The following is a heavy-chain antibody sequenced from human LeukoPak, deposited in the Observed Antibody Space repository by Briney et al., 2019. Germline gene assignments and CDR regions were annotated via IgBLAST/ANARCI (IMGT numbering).Heavy chain of an antibody. CDR3: AKDVPGSGGTCYDY. CDR1: GFSFSDAW. V-gene: IGHV3-15*01. J-gene: IGHJ4*02. CDR2: IKSKTDGGTT. Sequence: GGSLRLSCAASGFSFSDAWMSWVRQAPGKGLEWVGHIKSKTDGGTTDYAVPVKGRFTMSRDDSKNTLYLEMNSLKTEDTAVYYCAKDVPGSGGTCYDYWGQGTLVTVSS. D-gene: IGHD2-15*01.